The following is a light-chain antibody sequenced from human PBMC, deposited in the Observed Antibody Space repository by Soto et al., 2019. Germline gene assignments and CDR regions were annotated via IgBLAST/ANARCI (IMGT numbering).Light chain of an antibody. CDR3: QTWGTSWV. Sequence: QSVLTQSPSASASLGASVNLTCTLGSGHSNFAIAWHQQQPEKGPRYLMKVNSDGSHNKGDGIPDRFSGSSSGAAFYLTISSLQSEDAADYYCQTWGTSWVFGGGTKLTVL. CDR2: VNSDGSH. CDR1: SGHSNFA. J-gene: IGLJ3*02. V-gene: IGLV4-69*01.